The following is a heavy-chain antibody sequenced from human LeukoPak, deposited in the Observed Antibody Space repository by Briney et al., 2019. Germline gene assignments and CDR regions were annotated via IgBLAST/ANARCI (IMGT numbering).Heavy chain of an antibody. V-gene: IGHV1-69*13. CDR3: ARDETGKTTVTRSDNWFDP. Sequence: SVKVSCKAFGYTFTSYGISWVRQAPGQGLEWMGGIIPIFGTANYAQKFQGRVTITADESTSTAYMELSSLRSEDTAVYYCARDETGKTTVTRSDNWFDPWGQGTLVTVSS. CDR1: GYTFTSYG. D-gene: IGHD4-11*01. CDR2: IIPIFGTA. J-gene: IGHJ5*02.